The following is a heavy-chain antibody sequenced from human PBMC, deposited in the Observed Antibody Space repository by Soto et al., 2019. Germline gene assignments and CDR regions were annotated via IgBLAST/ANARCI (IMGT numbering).Heavy chain of an antibody. D-gene: IGHD2-21*02. CDR1: GASIRSTDCY. J-gene: IGHJ5*02. V-gene: IGHV4-30-4*01. CDR2: VYYTGST. Sequence: PSETLSLTCTVSGASIRSTDCYWSWIRQAPGKCLEWIGYVYYTGSTYYNPSLMSRLTISVDTSKNQFSLKLTSVTAAETAVYYCVRTAREGAVAPHWFDRWGQGTQVTVYS. CDR3: VRTAREGAVAPHWFDR.